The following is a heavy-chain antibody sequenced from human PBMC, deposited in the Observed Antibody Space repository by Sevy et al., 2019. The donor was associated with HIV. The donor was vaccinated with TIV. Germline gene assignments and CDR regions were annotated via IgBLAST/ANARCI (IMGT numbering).Heavy chain of an antibody. V-gene: IGHV3-11*01. Sequence: GGSLRLSCAASGFTFSDYYMSWIRQAPGKGLEWVSYISSSGSTIYYADSVKGRFTISRDNAKNSLYLQMNSLRAEDTAVYYCAREGYCSSNSCYGPGFDYWGQGTLVTVSS. D-gene: IGHD2-2*01. CDR2: ISSSGSTI. CDR3: AREGYCSSNSCYGPGFDY. CDR1: GFTFSDYY. J-gene: IGHJ4*02.